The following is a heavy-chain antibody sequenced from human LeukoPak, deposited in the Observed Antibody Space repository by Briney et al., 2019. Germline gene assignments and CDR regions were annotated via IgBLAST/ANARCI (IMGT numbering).Heavy chain of an antibody. J-gene: IGHJ4*02. D-gene: IGHD3-16*02. Sequence: SETLSLTCTVSGGSISSYYWSWIRQPPGKGLEWIGYIYYSGSTNYNPSLKSRVTISVDTSKNQFSLKLSSVTAADTAVYYSARIDTSRGVIARFDSWGQGALVTVSS. CDR2: IYYSGST. CDR3: ARIDTSRGVIARFDS. V-gene: IGHV4-59*08. CDR1: GGSISSYY.